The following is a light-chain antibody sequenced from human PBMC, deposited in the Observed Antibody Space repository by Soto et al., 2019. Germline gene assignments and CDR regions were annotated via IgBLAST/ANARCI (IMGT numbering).Light chain of an antibody. V-gene: IGKV1-9*01. CDR2: ATS. Sequence: DIQLTQSPSFLSASVGDRVTITCRASQGVSSYLAWYQQKPGKAPKLLIYATSTLQSGVPSRFSGSGSGTEFTLTISSLQAEDFATYYCQQLNSFGPGTKVDI. CDR3: QQLNS. J-gene: IGKJ3*01. CDR1: QGVSSY.